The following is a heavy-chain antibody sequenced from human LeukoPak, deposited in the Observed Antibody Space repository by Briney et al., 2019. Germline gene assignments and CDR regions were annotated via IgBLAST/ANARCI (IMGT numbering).Heavy chain of an antibody. Sequence: PGGSLRHSCAASGFIFDNFGMTWVRQAAGKGLEWVSRISASGHSTTYADSVKGRITISRDNSKNTLFLQVHSLRDDDTAVYYCARDLMGIAYRGAFYYWGQGTLVTVSS. CDR3: ARDLMGIAYRGAFYY. J-gene: IGHJ4*02. V-gene: IGHV3-23*01. CDR1: GFIFDNFG. D-gene: IGHD6-13*01. CDR2: ISASGHST.